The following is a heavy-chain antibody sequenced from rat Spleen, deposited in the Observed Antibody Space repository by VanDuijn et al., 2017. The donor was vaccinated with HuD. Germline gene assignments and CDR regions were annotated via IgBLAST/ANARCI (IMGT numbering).Heavy chain of an antibody. Sequence: QVQLKESGPGLVQPSQTLSLTCTVSGFSLTNYGVIWFRQPPGKGLEWMGVIWGNGNTNYTSAIKSRLSISRDTSKSQVFLKMNSLQTEDTAMYFCATNPHYDWYFDFWGPGTMVTVSS. J-gene: IGHJ1*01. V-gene: IGHV2-13*01. CDR2: IWGNGNT. CDR3: ATNPHYDWYFDF. D-gene: IGHD3-4*01. CDR1: GFSLTNYG.